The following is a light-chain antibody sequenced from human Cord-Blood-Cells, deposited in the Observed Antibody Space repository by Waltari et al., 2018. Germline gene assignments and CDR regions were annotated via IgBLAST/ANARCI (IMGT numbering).Light chain of an antibody. CDR3: SSYTSSSTYV. J-gene: IGLJ1*01. V-gene: IGLV2-14*01. CDR2: DVS. Sequence: QSALTQPASVSGSPGQSITISSTGTSSDLGGYNYTTWYQQHPGKAPNLMLYDVSNRPSGVSKRFSGSKSGNTASLTISGLQAEDEADYYCSSYTSSSTYVFGTGTKVTVL. CDR1: SSDLGGYNY.